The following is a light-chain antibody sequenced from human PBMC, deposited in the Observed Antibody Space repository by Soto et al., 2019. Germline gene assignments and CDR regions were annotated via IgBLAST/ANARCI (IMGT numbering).Light chain of an antibody. Sequence: PGERATLSCWASQSVSIYLAWYQQKPGQAPSLLIYDASNTATGIPSRFSGSGSGTEFTLTISSMQPDDFATDYCQHYNSHGTFGQGTKVDI. CDR3: QHYNSHGT. J-gene: IGKJ1*01. V-gene: IGKV3D-15*01. CDR1: QSVSIY. CDR2: DAS.